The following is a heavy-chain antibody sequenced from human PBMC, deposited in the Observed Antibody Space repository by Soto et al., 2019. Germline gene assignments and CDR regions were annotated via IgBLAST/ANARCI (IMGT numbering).Heavy chain of an antibody. J-gene: IGHJ6*02. V-gene: IGHV4-34*01. CDR1: GGSFSGYY. CDR3: ASASGYSSSWYGSKAGYGMDV. CDR2: INHSGST. D-gene: IGHD6-13*01. Sequence: SETLSLTCAVYGGSFSGYYWSWIRQPPGKGLEWIGEINHSGSTNYNPSLKSRVTISVDTSKNQFSLKLSSVTAADTAVYYCASASGYSSSWYGSKAGYGMDVWGQGTTVTVSS.